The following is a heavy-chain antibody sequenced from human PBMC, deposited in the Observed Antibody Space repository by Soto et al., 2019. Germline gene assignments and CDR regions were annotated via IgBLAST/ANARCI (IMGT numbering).Heavy chain of an antibody. CDR2: INHSGST. D-gene: IGHD3-22*01. CDR3: ASMLRGGYYDSTWRYDYGMDV. V-gene: IGHV4-34*01. J-gene: IGHJ6*02. CDR1: GGSFSGYY. Sequence: TSETLTITCADYGGSFSGYYWSWIRQPPGKGLEWIGEINHSGSTNYNPSLKSRVTISVDTSKNQFSLKLSSVTAADTAVYYCASMLRGGYYDSTWRYDYGMDVWGQGTTVTVSS.